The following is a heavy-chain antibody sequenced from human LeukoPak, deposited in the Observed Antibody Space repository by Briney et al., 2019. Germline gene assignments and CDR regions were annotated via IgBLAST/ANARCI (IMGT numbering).Heavy chain of an antibody. D-gene: IGHD1-26*01. J-gene: IGHJ5*02. CDR1: GGSISSYY. V-gene: IGHV4-59*01. CDR2: IYYSGST. Sequence: SETLSLTCTVSGGSISSYYWSWIRQPPGKGLEWIGYIYYSGSTSYNPSLKSRVTISVDTSKNQFSLKLSSVTAADTAVYYCAREIVGAINWFDPWGQGTLVTVSS. CDR3: AREIVGAINWFDP.